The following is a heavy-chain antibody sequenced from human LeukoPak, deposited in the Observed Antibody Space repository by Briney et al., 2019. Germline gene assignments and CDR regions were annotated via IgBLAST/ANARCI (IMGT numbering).Heavy chain of an antibody. CDR3: AMIVVVPLGENDY. D-gene: IGHD3-22*01. V-gene: IGHV4-34*01. Sequence: SETLSLTCTVYGGSFSGYYWSWIRQPPGKGLEWIGEINHSGSTNYNPSLKSRVTISVDTSKNQFSLKLSSVTAADTAVYYCAMIVVVPLGENDYWGQGTLVTVSS. CDR2: INHSGST. J-gene: IGHJ4*02. CDR1: GGSFSGYY.